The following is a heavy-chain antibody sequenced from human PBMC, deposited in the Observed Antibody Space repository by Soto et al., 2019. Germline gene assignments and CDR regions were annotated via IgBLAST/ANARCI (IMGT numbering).Heavy chain of an antibody. CDR1: GGSFSGYY. V-gene: IGHV4-34*01. D-gene: IGHD6-13*01. J-gene: IGHJ6*02. Sequence: KHSETLSLTCAVYGGSFSGYYWSWIRQPPGKGLEWVGEINHSGSTNYNPSLKSRVTISVDTSKNQFSLKLSSVTAADTAVYYCARERGSSSWRYYYYGMDVWGQGTTVTVSS. CDR2: INHSGST. CDR3: ARERGSSSWRYYYYGMDV.